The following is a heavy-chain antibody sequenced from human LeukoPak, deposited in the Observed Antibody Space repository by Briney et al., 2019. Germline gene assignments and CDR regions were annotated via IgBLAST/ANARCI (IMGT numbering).Heavy chain of an antibody. V-gene: IGHV1-2*02. CDR1: GYTFTSYY. D-gene: IGHD3-3*01. CDR3: ARGPVTIFGVVIVWFDP. J-gene: IGHJ5*02. Sequence: ASVTVSCKASGYTFTSYYMHWVRQAPGQGLEWMGWINPNSGGTNYARKFQGRVTMTRDTSISTAYMELSRLRSDDTAVYYCARGPVTIFGVVIVWFDPWGQGTLVTVSS. CDR2: INPNSGGT.